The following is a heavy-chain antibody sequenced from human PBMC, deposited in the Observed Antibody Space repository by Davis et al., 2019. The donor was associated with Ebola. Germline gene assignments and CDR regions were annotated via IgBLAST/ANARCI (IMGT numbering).Heavy chain of an antibody. CDR2: ISGNGDTI. D-gene: IGHD3-22*01. V-gene: IGHV3-9*01. CDR3: ATGRGYYYDT. Sequence: SLKISCAASGFNIDGYGMHWVRQAPGKGLEWVSGISGNGDTIGYADSVKGRFIISRDNAKNSLFLQMNSLRTEDTALYYCATGRGYYYDTWGQGTLVTVSS. CDR1: GFNIDGYG. J-gene: IGHJ5*02.